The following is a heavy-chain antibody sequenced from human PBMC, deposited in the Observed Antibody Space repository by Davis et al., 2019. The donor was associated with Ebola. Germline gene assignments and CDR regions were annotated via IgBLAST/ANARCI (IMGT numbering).Heavy chain of an antibody. CDR1: GFTFSSYA. Sequence: PGGSLRLSCAASGFTFSSYAMHWVRQAPGKGLEWVAVISYDGSNKYYADSVKGRFTISRDNSKNTLYLQMNSLRAEDTAVYYCARETTPYYYYYGMDVWGQGTTVTVSS. J-gene: IGHJ6*02. V-gene: IGHV3-30-3*01. CDR3: ARETTPYYYYYGMDV. D-gene: IGHD4-17*01. CDR2: ISYDGSNK.